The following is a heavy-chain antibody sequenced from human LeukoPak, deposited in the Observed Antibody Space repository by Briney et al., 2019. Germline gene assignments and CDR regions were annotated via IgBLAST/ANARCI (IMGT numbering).Heavy chain of an antibody. J-gene: IGHJ4*02. D-gene: IGHD2-2*02. Sequence: SETLSLTCAVYGESFSGYYWTWIRQSPGRGLEWIGEISYTGSANYNPSLKSRVTLSVDTSKNQFSLKLSSVTAADTAVYYCARRYCNSTTCYTVDYWGQGTLVTVSS. CDR3: ARRYCNSTTCYTVDY. V-gene: IGHV4-34*01. CDR1: GESFSGYY. CDR2: ISYTGSA.